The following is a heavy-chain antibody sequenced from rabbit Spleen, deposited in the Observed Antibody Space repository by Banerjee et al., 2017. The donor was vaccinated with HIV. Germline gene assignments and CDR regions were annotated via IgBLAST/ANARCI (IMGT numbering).Heavy chain of an antibody. Sequence: HLKESGGGLVQPGGSLKLSCKTSGFDFSSYSMSWVRQAPGKGLEWIGDIDPIFGITVYASWVNGRFTISSHNAQNTLYLQLNSLTAADTATYFCARGSAAMTMVITGYYFNLWGPGTLVTVS. CDR3: ARGSAAMTMVITGYYFNL. CDR2: IDPIFGIT. CDR1: GFDFSSYS. D-gene: IGHD2-1*01. J-gene: IGHJ4*01. V-gene: IGHV1S7*01.